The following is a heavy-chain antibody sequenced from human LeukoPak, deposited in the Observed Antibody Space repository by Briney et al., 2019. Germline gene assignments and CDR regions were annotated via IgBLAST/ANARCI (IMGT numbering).Heavy chain of an antibody. CDR3: ASRTFWSGYYYYMDV. J-gene: IGHJ6*03. CDR2: IIPMLGTV. CDR1: GATFSSYA. V-gene: IGHV1-69*04. Sequence: SVKVSCKASGATFSSYAINWVRQAPGQGLEWMGRIIPMLGTVNYAQEFQGRVTIIADKFTSTAYMELSSLRSEDTAAYYCASRTFWSGYYYYMDVWGKGTTVTVSS. D-gene: IGHD3-3*01.